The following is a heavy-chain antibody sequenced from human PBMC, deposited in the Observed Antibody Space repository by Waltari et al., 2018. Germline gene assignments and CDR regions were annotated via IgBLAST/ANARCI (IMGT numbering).Heavy chain of an antibody. J-gene: IGHJ4*02. Sequence: EVYLAESGGALVQPGGSLRLSCVASGFPLRKSSMSWVRQAPGKGLEWVANIRFDGTGQYYVDSVRGRFTISRDKTRNSLYLQMNGLRDDDTAVYYCARGSADFVRFWDSWGQGTLVTVSS. CDR3: ARGSADFVRFWDS. CDR2: IRFDGTGQ. CDR1: GFPLRKSS. D-gene: IGHD3-10*01. V-gene: IGHV3-7*03.